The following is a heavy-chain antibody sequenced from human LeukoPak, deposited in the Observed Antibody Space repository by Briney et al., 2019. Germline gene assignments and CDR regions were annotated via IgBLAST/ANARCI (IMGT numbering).Heavy chain of an antibody. CDR2: ISSSGSTM. Sequence: GGSLRLSCAASGFTFSSYEMNWVRQAPGKGLEWVSYISSSGSTMYYADSVKGRFTTSRDTSKNTLYLQMNSLRAEDTAVYYCAKDQTVRGVINYYGMDVWGQGTTVTVSS. CDR3: AKDQTVRGVINYYGMDV. J-gene: IGHJ6*02. V-gene: IGHV3-48*03. D-gene: IGHD3-10*01. CDR1: GFTFSSYE.